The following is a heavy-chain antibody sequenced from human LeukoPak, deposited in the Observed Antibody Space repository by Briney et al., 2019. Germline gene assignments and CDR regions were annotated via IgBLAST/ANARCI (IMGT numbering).Heavy chain of an antibody. V-gene: IGHV4-31*11. CDR1: VGSIGSGGYY. CDR2: IYYSGSI. Sequence: SQTLSLTCAVSVGSIGSGGYYWSWIRQHPGRGLEWIGYIYYSGSIYYNPSLKSRVSISMDMSKNQFSLNLRSVTAADTAMYFCSRRGGYKQFDFWGQGTLVTVSS. J-gene: IGHJ4*02. CDR3: SRRGGYKQFDF. D-gene: IGHD5-24*01.